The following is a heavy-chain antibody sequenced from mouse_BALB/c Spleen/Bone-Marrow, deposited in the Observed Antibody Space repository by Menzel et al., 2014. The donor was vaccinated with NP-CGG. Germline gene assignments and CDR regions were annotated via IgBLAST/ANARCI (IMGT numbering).Heavy chain of an antibody. CDR2: IRNKANGYTT. CDR3: ARDRGLTYFDY. V-gene: IGHV7-3*02. Sequence: EVKLEESGGGLVQPGGSLRLSCATSGFTFTDYYMSWVRQPPGMALEWLGFIRNKANGYTTEYSASVKGRFTISRDNSQSILYLQMNTLRAEDSATYYCARDRGLTYFDYWGQGTTLTVSS. D-gene: IGHD2-4*01. J-gene: IGHJ2*01. CDR1: GFTFTDYY.